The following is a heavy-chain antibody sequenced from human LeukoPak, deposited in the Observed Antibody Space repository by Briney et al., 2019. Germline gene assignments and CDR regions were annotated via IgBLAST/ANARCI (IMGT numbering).Heavy chain of an antibody. CDR2: IYYSGST. CDR1: GGSISSYY. J-gene: IGHJ6*03. V-gene: IGHV4-59*01. Sequence: SETLSLTCTVSGGSISSYYWSWIRQPPGKGLEWIGYIYYSGSTNYNPSLKSRVTTSVDTFKNQFSLKLSSVTAADTAVYYCARTLYHSYYYYMDVWGKGTTVTISS. D-gene: IGHD3-16*01. CDR3: ARTLYHSYYYYMDV.